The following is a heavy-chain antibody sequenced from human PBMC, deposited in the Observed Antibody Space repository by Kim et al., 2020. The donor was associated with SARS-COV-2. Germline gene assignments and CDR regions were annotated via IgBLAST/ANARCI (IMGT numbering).Heavy chain of an antibody. CDR3: TTLPVFGWQRLLDY. CDR1: GFTFSNAC. CDR2: IKSKTDGATT. D-gene: IGHD3-3*01. Sequence: GGSLRLSCAASGFTFSNACMSWVRQAPGKGLEWVGRIKSKTDGATTDYAAPVKGRFTISRDDSKNTPYLQMNSLKTEDTAVYYCTTLPVFGWQRLLDY. V-gene: IGHV3-15*01. J-gene: IGHJ4*01.